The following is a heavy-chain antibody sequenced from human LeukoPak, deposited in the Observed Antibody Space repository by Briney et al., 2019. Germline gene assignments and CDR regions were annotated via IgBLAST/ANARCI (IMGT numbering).Heavy chain of an antibody. J-gene: IGHJ6*04. V-gene: IGHV3-21*01. CDR1: GFTFSRNS. CDR3: AELGITMIGGV. Sequence: GGSLRLSCAASGFTFSRNSMNWVRQAPGKGLEWVSSISTSSSYIYYADSVKGRFTISRDNAKNSLYLQMNSLRAEDTAVYYCAELGITMIGGVWGKGTTVTISS. D-gene: IGHD3-10*02. CDR2: ISTSSSYI.